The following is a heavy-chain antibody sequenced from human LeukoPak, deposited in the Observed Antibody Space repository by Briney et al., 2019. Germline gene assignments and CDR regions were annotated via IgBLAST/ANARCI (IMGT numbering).Heavy chain of an antibody. CDR3: ARGPVHYDILTGYFVYFDY. D-gene: IGHD3-9*01. V-gene: IGHV4-61*05. J-gene: IGHJ4*02. Sequence: TSETLSLTCTVSGGSISNNNYYWAWIRQPPGQGLEWTGYIYYSGSTNYNPSLKSRVTISVDTSKNQFSLKLSSVTPADTAVYYCARGPVHYDILTGYFVYFDYWGQGTLVTVSS. CDR1: GGSISNNNYY. CDR2: IYYSGST.